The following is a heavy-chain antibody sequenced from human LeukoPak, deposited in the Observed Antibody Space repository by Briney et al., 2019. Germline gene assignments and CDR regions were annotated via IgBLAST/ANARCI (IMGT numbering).Heavy chain of an antibody. CDR2: ISSSSSCI. Sequence: GGSLRLSCAASGFTFSSYSMNWVRQAPGKGLEWVSSISSSSSCIYYADSLKGRFTISRDNAKNSLYLQMNSLRAEDTAVYYCAKSSENYYYYYMDVWGKGTTVTISS. V-gene: IGHV3-21*04. CDR1: GFTFSSYS. J-gene: IGHJ6*03. CDR3: AKSSENYYYYYMDV.